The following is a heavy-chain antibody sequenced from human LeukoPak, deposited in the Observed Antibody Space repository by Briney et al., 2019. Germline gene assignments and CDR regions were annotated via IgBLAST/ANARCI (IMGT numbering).Heavy chain of an antibody. CDR2: IRYDGSNK. V-gene: IGHV3-30*02. J-gene: IGHJ6*03. D-gene: IGHD3-3*01. CDR1: GFTFSSYG. Sequence: HPGGSLRLSCAASGFTFSSYGMHWVRQAPGKGLEWVAFIRYDGSNKYYADSVKGRFTISRDNAKNTLYLQMNSLRAEDTAVYYCARLYYDFWSVYYSDNGNINMDVRGKGTTVTVSS. CDR3: ARLYYDFWSVYYSDNGNINMDV.